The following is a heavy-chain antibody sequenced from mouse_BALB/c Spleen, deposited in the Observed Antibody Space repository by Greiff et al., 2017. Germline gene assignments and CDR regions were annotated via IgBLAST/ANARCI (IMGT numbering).Heavy chain of an antibody. V-gene: IGHV1S135*01. CDR3: ARRRYGYDYYFDY. J-gene: IGHJ2*01. D-gene: IGHD2-2*01. CDR2: IDPFNGGT. CDR1: GYSFTSYY. Sequence: EVQLQQSGPELMKPGASVKISCKASGYSFTSYYMHWVKPSHGKSLEWIGYIDPFNGGTSYNQKFKGKATLTVDKSSSTAYMHLSSLTSEDSAVYYCARRRYGYDYYFDYWGQGTTLTVSS.